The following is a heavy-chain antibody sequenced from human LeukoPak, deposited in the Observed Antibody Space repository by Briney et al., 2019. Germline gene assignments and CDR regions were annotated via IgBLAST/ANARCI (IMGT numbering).Heavy chain of an antibody. CDR1: GGSISSYY. CDR2: IYYSGST. D-gene: IGHD1-7*01. CDR3: ARFSKLELPSV. V-gene: IGHV4-59*01. Sequence: SETLSLTCTVSGGSISSYYWSWIRQPPGKGLEWIGYIYYSGSTNYNPSLKSRVTISVDTSKNQFSLKLSSVTAADTAVYYCARFSKLELPSVWGQGTLVTVSS. J-gene: IGHJ4*02.